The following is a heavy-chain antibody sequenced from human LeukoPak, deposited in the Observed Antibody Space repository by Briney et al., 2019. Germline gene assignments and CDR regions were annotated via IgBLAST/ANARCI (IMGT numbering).Heavy chain of an antibody. Sequence: QPGGSLTLLCAASGFAFNDYWVNWVRQIPGKGLMWVARINSDGSGTTYADPVKGRFTVSRDNAKNTLYLQMNSLRAEDTAVYYCARDRSRWSIPPDADVWGQGTPVTVSS. V-gene: IGHV3-74*01. CDR3: ARDRSRWSIPPDADV. D-gene: IGHD2-2*02. CDR1: GFAFNDYW. CDR2: INSDGSGT. J-gene: IGHJ6*02.